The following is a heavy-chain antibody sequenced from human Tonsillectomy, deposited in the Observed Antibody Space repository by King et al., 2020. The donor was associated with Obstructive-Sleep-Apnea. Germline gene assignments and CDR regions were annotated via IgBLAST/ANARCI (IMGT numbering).Heavy chain of an antibody. V-gene: IGHV3-48*04. D-gene: IGHD2-21*01. CDR2: ISSSSSTI. J-gene: IGHJ5*02. CDR1: GFTFSSYS. CDR3: ARSADS. Sequence: VQLVEAGGGLVQPGGSLRLSCAASGFTFSSYSMNWVRQAPGKGLELVSYISSSSSTIYYADSVKGRFIISIDNAKNTLYLQMNSLRAEDTAVYYCARSADSWGQGTLVTVSS.